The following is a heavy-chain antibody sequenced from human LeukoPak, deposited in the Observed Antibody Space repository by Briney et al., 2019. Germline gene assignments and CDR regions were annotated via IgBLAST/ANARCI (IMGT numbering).Heavy chain of an antibody. D-gene: IGHD3-22*01. CDR2: INPSGGST. CDR3: ARPLEDSSGYYFYKWGSSDVFDI. V-gene: IGHV1-46*01. CDR1: GYTFTSYY. J-gene: IGHJ3*02. Sequence: ASVKVSCKASGYTFTSYYMHWVRQAPGQGLEWMGIINPSGGSTTYAQKFQGRVTMTRDTSTSTVYMELSSLRSEDTAVYYCARPLEDSSGYYFYKWGSSDVFDIWGQGTMVTVSS.